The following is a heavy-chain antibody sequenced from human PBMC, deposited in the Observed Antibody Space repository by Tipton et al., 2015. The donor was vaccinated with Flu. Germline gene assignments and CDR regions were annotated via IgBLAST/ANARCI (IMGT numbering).Heavy chain of an antibody. Sequence: TLSLTCAVYGRSFSGYYWSWIRQSPGKGLEWIGEINHSGSTNYNPSLKSRVTISVDTSKNQFSLNLSSVTAADTDVYYCARPHRQFSDNAFDIWGQGIMVTGSS. V-gene: IGHV4-34*01. CDR3: ARPHRQFSDNAFDI. J-gene: IGHJ3*02. CDR2: INHSGST. D-gene: IGHD5-24*01. CDR1: GRSFSGYY.